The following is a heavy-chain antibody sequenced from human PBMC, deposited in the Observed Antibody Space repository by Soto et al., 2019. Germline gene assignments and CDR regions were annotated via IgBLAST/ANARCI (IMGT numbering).Heavy chain of an antibody. V-gene: IGHV3-30*18. D-gene: IGHD2-15*01. CDR1: GFTFSSYG. Sequence: QVQLVESGGGVVQPGRSLRLSCAASGFTFSSYGMHWVRQAPGKGLEWVAVISYDGSNKYYADSVKGRFTISRDNSKNTLYLQMNSRRAEDTAVYYCAKDESVVVAATSHFDYWGQGTLVTVSS. J-gene: IGHJ4*02. CDR2: ISYDGSNK. CDR3: AKDESVVVAATSHFDY.